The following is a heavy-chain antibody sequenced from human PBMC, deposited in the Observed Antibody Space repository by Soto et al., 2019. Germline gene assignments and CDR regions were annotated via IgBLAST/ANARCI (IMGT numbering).Heavy chain of an antibody. D-gene: IGHD6-6*01. CDR2: IKSKTDGGTT. Sequence: GGSLRLSCAASGFTFSNAWMSWVRQAPGKGLEWVGRIKSKTDGGTTDYAAPVKGRFTISRDDSKNTLYLQMNSLKTEDAAVYYCTTDGAGAARPDYWGQGTLVTVSS. CDR1: GFTFSNAW. J-gene: IGHJ4*02. CDR3: TTDGAGAARPDY. V-gene: IGHV3-15*01.